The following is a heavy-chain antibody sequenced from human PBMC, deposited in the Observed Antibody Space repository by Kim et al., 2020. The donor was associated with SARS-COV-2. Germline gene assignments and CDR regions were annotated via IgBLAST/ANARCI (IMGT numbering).Heavy chain of an antibody. CDR2: INHSGST. Sequence: SETLSLTCAVYGGSFSGYYWSWIRQPPGKGLEWIGEINHSGSTNYNPSLKSRVTISVDTSKNQFSLKLSSVTAADTAVYYCARGKVNYYGSGSYLGSNWFDPWGQGTLVTVSS. V-gene: IGHV4-34*01. CDR1: GGSFSGYY. D-gene: IGHD3-10*01. CDR3: ARGKVNYYGSGSYLGSNWFDP. J-gene: IGHJ5*02.